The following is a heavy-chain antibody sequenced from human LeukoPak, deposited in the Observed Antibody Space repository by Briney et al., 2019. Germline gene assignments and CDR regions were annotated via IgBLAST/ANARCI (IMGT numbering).Heavy chain of an antibody. CDR3: LIAATARGGFDY. D-gene: IGHD2-21*02. CDR2: INQAGSET. CDR1: GFTFSSYW. Sequence: GSLRLSCAASGFTFSSYWMSWVRQAPGKGLEWVANINQAGSETYYVDSVMGRFTISRDNAKNSLYLQMSSLRVGDTAVYFCLIAATARGGFDYWGQGTLVTVSS. J-gene: IGHJ4*02. V-gene: IGHV3-7*01.